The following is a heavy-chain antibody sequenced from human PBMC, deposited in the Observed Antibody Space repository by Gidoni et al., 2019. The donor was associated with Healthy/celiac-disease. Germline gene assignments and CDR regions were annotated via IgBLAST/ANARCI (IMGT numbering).Heavy chain of an antibody. CDR2: IRSKANSYAT. CDR1: GFTFSGSA. D-gene: IGHD6-13*01. J-gene: IGHJ3*01. V-gene: IGHV3-73*01. CDR3: SAAAAGF. Sequence: EVQLVASGGGLVQPGGSLKLSCAASGFTFSGSAMHWVRQASGKGLEWVGRIRSKANSYATAYAASVKGRFTISRDDSKNTAYLQMNSLKTEDTAVYYCSAAAAGFWGQGTMVTVSS.